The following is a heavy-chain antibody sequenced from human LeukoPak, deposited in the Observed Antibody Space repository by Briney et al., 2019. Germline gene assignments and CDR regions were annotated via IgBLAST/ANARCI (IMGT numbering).Heavy chain of an antibody. D-gene: IGHD3-22*01. Sequence: SVKVSCKASGGTFISYAISWVRQAPGQGLEWMGGIIPIFGTANYAQKFPGRVTITTDESTSTAYMELSSLRSEDTAVYYCARRGHYDSSGYYANWYFDLWGRGTLVTVSS. J-gene: IGHJ2*01. CDR2: IIPIFGTA. V-gene: IGHV1-69*05. CDR1: GGTFISYA. CDR3: ARRGHYDSSGYYANWYFDL.